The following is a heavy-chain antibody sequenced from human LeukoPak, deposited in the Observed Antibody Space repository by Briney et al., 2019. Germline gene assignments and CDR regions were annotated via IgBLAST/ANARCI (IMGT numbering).Heavy chain of an antibody. CDR3: ARDHPTPNTGYMDV. CDR1: GGSFSGYY. CDR2: INHSGST. V-gene: IGHV4-34*01. Sequence: SETLSLTCAVYGGSFSGYYWSWIRQPPGKGLEWIGEINHSGSTNYNPSLKSRVTISVDTSENQFSLNLNSVTAADTAVYYCARDHPTPNTGYMDVWGKGTTVTVSS. D-gene: IGHD1-1*01. J-gene: IGHJ6*03.